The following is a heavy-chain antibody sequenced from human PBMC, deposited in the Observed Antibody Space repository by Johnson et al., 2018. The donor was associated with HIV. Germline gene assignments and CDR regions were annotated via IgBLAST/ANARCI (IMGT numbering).Heavy chain of an antibody. V-gene: IGHV3-30-3*01. Sequence: QVQLVESGGGVVQPERSLRLSCAASEFSFSTYAMRWVRQAPGKGLEGVAVISDDGSNTDYADAVKGRFTISRDNSKNTLYLQINSLRAEDTAWYYFAKEPLVRGVNAFDIWGQGTMVTVSS. D-gene: IGHD3-10*01. J-gene: IGHJ3*02. CDR1: EFSFSTYA. CDR3: AKEPLVRGVNAFDI. CDR2: ISDDGSNT.